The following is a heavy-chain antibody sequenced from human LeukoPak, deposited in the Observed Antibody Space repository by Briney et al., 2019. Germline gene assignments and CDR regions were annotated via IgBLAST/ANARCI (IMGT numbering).Heavy chain of an antibody. Sequence: SETLSLTCAVYGGSFSGYYWSWIRQPPGKRLEWIGEIKHSGSTDYNPSLKSRVTISVDTSKTQFSLKLSSVTPADTAVYYCARGVAPAGGGEFHYWGQGTLVTVPS. CDR3: ARGVAPAGGGEFHY. D-gene: IGHD6-13*01. J-gene: IGHJ4*02. CDR2: IKHSGST. V-gene: IGHV4-34*01. CDR1: GGSFSGYY.